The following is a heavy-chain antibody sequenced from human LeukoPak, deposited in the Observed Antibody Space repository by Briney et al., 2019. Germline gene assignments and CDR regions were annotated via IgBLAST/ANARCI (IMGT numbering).Heavy chain of an antibody. CDR1: EFTLRSYS. Sequence: PGGSLRLSCVASEFTLRSYSMHWVRQAPGKGLEWVSYISTSSTYIYYADSVMGRFTISRDNAKNSLYLHMSSLRAEDTAVYYCARDASGSSIGLIDFWSQGTLVTVSS. CDR3: ARDASGSSIGLIDF. V-gene: IGHV3-21*01. D-gene: IGHD1-26*01. CDR2: ISTSSTYI. J-gene: IGHJ4*02.